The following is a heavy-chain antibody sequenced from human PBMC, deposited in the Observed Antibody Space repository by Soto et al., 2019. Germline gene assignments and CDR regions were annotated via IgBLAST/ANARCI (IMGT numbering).Heavy chain of an antibody. Sequence: ASVKVSCKASGYTFTSYYMHWVRQAPGQGLEWMGIINPSGGSTSYAQKFQGRVTMTRDTSTSTVYMELSSLRSEDTAVYYCARGGIITGTTFYYYGMDVWGQGTTVTVSS. CDR2: INPSGGST. CDR1: GYTFTSYY. J-gene: IGHJ6*02. D-gene: IGHD1-7*01. CDR3: ARGGIITGTTFYYYGMDV. V-gene: IGHV1-46*01.